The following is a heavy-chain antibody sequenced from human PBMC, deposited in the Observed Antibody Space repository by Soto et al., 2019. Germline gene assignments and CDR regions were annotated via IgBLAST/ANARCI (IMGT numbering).Heavy chain of an antibody. D-gene: IGHD4-17*01. Sequence: PGESLKISCDGSGYTFTSYWITWVRQMPGKGLEWMGRIDPSNSYTIYSPSFQGHVTISTDMSISTAYLQWSGLKASDTAMYYCARHTGLGPITFDYWGQGTLVTVYS. CDR2: IDPSNSYT. J-gene: IGHJ4*02. CDR3: ARHTGLGPITFDY. CDR1: GYTFTSYW. V-gene: IGHV5-10-1*01.